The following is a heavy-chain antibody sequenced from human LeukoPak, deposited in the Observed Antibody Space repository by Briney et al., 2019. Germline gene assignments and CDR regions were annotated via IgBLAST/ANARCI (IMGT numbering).Heavy chain of an antibody. V-gene: IGHV3-53*01. CDR1: GFTVSSNY. CDR3: ARMYNSSSYGMDV. CDR2: IYSGGST. Sequence: GGSLRLSCAASGFTVSSNYMSWVRQAPGKGLEWVSVIYSGGSTYYADSVKGRFTISRDNSKNTLYLQMNSLRAEDTAVYYCARMYNSSSYGMDVWGQGTTVTVSS. D-gene: IGHD6-6*01. J-gene: IGHJ6*02.